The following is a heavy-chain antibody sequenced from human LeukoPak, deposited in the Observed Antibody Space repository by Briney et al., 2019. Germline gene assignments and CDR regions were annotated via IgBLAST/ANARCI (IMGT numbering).Heavy chain of an antibody. CDR1: GGSFSGYY. V-gene: IGHV3-21*01. Sequence: PSETLSLTCAVYGGSFSGYYWSWVRQAPGKGLEWVSSISSSSSYIYYADSVKGRFTISRDNAKNSLYLQMNSLRAEDTAVYYCASEGPTAYYYDSSPALRYWGQGTLVTVSS. CDR3: ASEGPTAYYYDSSPALRY. CDR2: ISSSSSYI. J-gene: IGHJ4*02. D-gene: IGHD3-22*01.